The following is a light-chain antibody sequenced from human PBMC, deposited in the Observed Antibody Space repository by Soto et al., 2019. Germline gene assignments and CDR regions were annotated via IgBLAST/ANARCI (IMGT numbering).Light chain of an antibody. J-gene: IGKJ5*01. CDR1: QSLTNSF. V-gene: IGKV3-20*01. Sequence: TPSSCTMSSAPGARGTPSWRASQSLTNSFIACYQKRPGQANRLLIYETSRRASGIPDRFSGSGSGTDFTLTISRLETDDVVVYYCQQNSTSAIIFGQGRRLEIK. CDR2: ETS. CDR3: QQNSTSAII.